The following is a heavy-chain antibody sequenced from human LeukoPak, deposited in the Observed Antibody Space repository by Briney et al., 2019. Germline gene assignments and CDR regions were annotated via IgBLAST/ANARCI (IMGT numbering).Heavy chain of an antibody. CDR3: AKDATPYYYDPGYFDY. CDR1: GFTFITYA. CDR2: ISGSGTGGRT. D-gene: IGHD3-10*01. Sequence: GGSLRLSCAASGFTFITYAMSWVRQAPGKGLEWVSGISGSGTGGRTYYADSVKGRFTISRDNSKNTLYLQMNSLRAEDTAVYYCAKDATPYYYDPGYFDYWGQGTLVTVSS. V-gene: IGHV3-23*01. J-gene: IGHJ4*02.